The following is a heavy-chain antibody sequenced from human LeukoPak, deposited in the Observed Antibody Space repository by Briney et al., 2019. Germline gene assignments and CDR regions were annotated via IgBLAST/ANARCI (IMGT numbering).Heavy chain of an antibody. V-gene: IGHV3-7*03. Sequence: GGSLRLSCAASGFSFSSYWMLWVRQAPGKGLEWVASINHNGNVNYYVDSVKGRFTISRDNAKNSLYLQMSNLRAEDTAVYFCARGGGLDVWGQGATVTVSS. CDR2: INHNGNVN. D-gene: IGHD3-16*01. CDR3: ARGGGLDV. CDR1: GFSFSSYW. J-gene: IGHJ6*02.